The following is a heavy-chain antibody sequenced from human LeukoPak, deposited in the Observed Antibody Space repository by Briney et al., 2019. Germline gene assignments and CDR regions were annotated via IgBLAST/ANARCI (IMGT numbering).Heavy chain of an antibody. J-gene: IGHJ6*03. CDR2: INPNSGGT. V-gene: IGHV1-2*02. Sequence: ASMKVSCKASGYTLTAYYLHWVRQAPGQGLEWMGWINPNSGGTNYAQKFQGRVTMTRDTSISTAYMELSRLRSDDTAVYYCARVYDSIGYMDVWGKGTTVTVSS. D-gene: IGHD3-16*01. CDR3: ARVYDSIGYMDV. CDR1: GYTLTAYY.